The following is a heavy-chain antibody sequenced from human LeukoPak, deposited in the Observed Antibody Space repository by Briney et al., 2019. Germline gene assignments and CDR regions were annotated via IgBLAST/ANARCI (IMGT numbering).Heavy chain of an antibody. CDR3: ARDSRGGYYYDSSGYY. CDR1: GGSISSSSYY. CDR2: IYYSGST. Sequence: PSETLSLTCTVSGGSISSSSYYWGWIRQPPGKGLEWIGSIYYSGSTYYNPSLKSRVTISVDTSKNQFSLKLSSVTAADTAVYYCARDSRGGYYYDSSGYYWGQGTLVTVSS. J-gene: IGHJ4*02. D-gene: IGHD3-22*01. V-gene: IGHV4-39*07.